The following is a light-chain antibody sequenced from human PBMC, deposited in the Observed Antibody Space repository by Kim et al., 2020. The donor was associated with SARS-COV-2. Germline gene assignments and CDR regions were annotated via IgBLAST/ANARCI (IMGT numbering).Light chain of an antibody. V-gene: IGLV1-47*01. Sequence: GQRVTISCSGSTSNIGSNFVNWYQQLPGTAPKLLIYRDSKRPSGVPDRFYGSKSGTSASLAISGLRSEDETEYYCAAWDDSLRAVIFGGGTKLTVL. CDR3: AAWDDSLRAVI. J-gene: IGLJ2*01. CDR2: RDS. CDR1: TSNIGSNF.